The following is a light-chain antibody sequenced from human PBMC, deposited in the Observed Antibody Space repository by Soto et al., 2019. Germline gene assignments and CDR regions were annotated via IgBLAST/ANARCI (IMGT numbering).Light chain of an antibody. Sequence: DILMTQNPLSLTVTPGEPASISCRSSQSLLDSDDGNTYLDWYLQKPGQSPQLLIYTVSYRASGVPDRFSGSGSGTDFTLKISRVEAEDGGVYYCMQRIEFPLTFGGGTRLEV. CDR1: QSLLDSDDGNTY. CDR2: TVS. V-gene: IGKV2-40*01. CDR3: MQRIEFPLT. J-gene: IGKJ5*01.